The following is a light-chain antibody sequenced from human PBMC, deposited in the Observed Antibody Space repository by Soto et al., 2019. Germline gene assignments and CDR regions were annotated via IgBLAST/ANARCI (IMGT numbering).Light chain of an antibody. J-gene: IGKJ1*01. V-gene: IGKV2-28*01. CDR2: LGS. Sequence: DLVMTQSPLSLPVTPGEPASISCRSSQSLLHSDGYNYLDWYLQKPGQSPQLLIYLGSNRASGVPDRFSGSGSGTDFTLKISRVEAEDVGVYYCMQAQQTPWTFGQGTKVEI. CDR1: QSLLHSDGYNY. CDR3: MQAQQTPWT.